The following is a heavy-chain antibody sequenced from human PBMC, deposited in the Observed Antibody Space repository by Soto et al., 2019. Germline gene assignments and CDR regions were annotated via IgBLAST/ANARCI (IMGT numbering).Heavy chain of an antibody. CDR3: TRGFSSRIDY. J-gene: IGHJ4*02. D-gene: IGHD6-13*01. V-gene: IGHV3-74*01. CDR1: GFTFSNYW. Sequence: GGSLRLSCAASGFTFSNYWMHWVRQGPGKGLVWVARISTDGSVTNYADSVKGRFTVSRDNAKNTMFLQMNSLRVEDTAVYYCTRGFSSRIDYWGQGTQVTVSS. CDR2: ISTDGSVT.